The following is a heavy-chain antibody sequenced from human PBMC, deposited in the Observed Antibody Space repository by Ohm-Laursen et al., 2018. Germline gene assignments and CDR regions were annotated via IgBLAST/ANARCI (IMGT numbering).Heavy chain of an antibody. V-gene: IGHV3-23*01. J-gene: IGHJ3*02. CDR1: GFTFSSYG. CDR3: AKDGKAAAGNHDAFDI. Sequence: SLRLSCTASGFTFSSYGMSWVRQAPGKGLEWVSADSGSGGSTYYADSVKGRFTISRDNSKNTLYLQMNSLRAEDTAVYYCAKDGKAAAGNHDAFDIWGQGTMVTVSS. CDR2: DSGSGGST. D-gene: IGHD6-13*01.